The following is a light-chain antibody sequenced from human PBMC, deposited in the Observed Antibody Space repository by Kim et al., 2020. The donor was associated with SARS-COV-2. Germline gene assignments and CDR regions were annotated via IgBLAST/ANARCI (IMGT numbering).Light chain of an antibody. J-gene: IGLJ3*02. V-gene: IGLV2-14*03. Sequence: GQPITISCTGTSSDVGAGDYVSWFQQHPGEAPKLMIYNDYERPSGISTRFSGSRSGNTASLTISGLQAEDEADYFCCSHTNIYTWVFGGGTQLTVL. CDR2: NDY. CDR3: CSHTNIYTWV. CDR1: SSDVGAGDY.